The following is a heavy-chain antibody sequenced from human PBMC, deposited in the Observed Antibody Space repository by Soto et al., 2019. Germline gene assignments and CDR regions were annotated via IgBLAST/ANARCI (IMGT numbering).Heavy chain of an antibody. CDR1: GYTFTGYY. D-gene: IGHD2-8*01. Sequence: RASVKVSCKASGYTFTGYYMHRVRQAPGQGLEWMGWINPNSGGTNYAQKFQGRVTMTRDTSISTAYMELSRLRSDDTAVYYCARVSDCTNGVCYLKVQDWFDPWGQGTLVTVSS. CDR3: ARVSDCTNGVCYLKVQDWFDP. J-gene: IGHJ5*02. V-gene: IGHV1-2*02. CDR2: INPNSGGT.